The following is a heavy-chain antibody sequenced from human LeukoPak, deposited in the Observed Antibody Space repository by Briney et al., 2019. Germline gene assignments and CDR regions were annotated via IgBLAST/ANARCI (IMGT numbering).Heavy chain of an antibody. CDR2: IYHSGST. V-gene: IGHV4-30-2*01. J-gene: IGHJ4*02. D-gene: IGHD2-2*01. CDR3: ARGVYCSSTSCYEGNFDY. CDR1: GGSISSGGYS. Sequence: SETLSLTCAVSGGSISSGGYSWSWIRQPPGKGLEWIGYIYHSGSTYYNPSLKSRVTISVDRSKNQFSLKLSSVTAADTAVYYCARGVYCSSTSCYEGNFDYWGQGTLVTVSS.